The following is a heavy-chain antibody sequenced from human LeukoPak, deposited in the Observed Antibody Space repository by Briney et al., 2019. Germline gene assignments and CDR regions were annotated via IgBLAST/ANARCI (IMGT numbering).Heavy chain of an antibody. CDR3: ATNGEKYDILTGYYARGRWFDP. CDR1: GYTLTNHA. D-gene: IGHD3-9*01. J-gene: IGHJ5*02. V-gene: IGHV1-3*02. Sequence: GASVKVSCKASGYTLTNHAIHWVRQAPGQRLEWMGWSSAGNGDTKSAQEFQGRVTITRDTSATTAYMELSSLRSEDMAVYYCATNGEKYDILTGYYARGRWFDPWGQGTLVTVSS. CDR2: SSAGNGDT.